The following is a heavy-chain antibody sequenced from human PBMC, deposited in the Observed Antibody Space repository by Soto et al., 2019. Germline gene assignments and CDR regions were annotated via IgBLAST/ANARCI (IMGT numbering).Heavy chain of an antibody. Sequence: GGSLRLSCAASGFTFSSYSMNLVRQAPGKGLEWVSSISSSSSYIYYADSVKGRFTISRDNAKNSLYLQMNSLRAEDTAVYYCARDPTGGTSSTSHNWFDPWGQGTLVTVSS. CDR2: ISSSSSYI. V-gene: IGHV3-21*01. J-gene: IGHJ5*02. CDR3: ARDPTGGTSSTSHNWFDP. CDR1: GFTFSSYS. D-gene: IGHD2-2*01.